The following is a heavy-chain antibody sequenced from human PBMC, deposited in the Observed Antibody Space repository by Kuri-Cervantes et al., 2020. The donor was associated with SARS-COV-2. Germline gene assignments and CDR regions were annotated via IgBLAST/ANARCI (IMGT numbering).Heavy chain of an antibody. V-gene: IGHV1-2*02. CDR3: ARVGFGDYEIDY. CDR1: GYTFTGYY. J-gene: IGHJ4*02. CDR2: INPNSGGT. D-gene: IGHD4-17*01. Sequence: TCKASGYTFTGYYMHWVRQAPGQGLEWMGWINPNSGGTNYAQKFQGRVTMTRDTSINTAYMELSRLRSDDTAVYYCARVGFGDYEIDYWGQGTLVTVSS.